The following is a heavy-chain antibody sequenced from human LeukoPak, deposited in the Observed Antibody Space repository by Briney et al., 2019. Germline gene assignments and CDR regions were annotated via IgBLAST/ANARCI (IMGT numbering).Heavy chain of an antibody. J-gene: IGHJ4*02. Sequence: QTGGSLRLSCAASGFTYSHFGMHWVRQAPGKGLEGVAVIWSDGTEKYYGDAVKGRFTITTDNSRNTLYLQMNNLRDDATAVYYCAKDAQRGFDYSNSLEYWGQGTLVIVSS. CDR1: GFTYSHFG. V-gene: IGHV3-33*06. CDR3: AKDAQRGFDYSNSLEY. CDR2: IWSDGTEK. D-gene: IGHD4-11*01.